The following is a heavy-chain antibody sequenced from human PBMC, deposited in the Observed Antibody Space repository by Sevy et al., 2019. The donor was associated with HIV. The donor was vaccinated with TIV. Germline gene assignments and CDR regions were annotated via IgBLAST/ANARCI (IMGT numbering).Heavy chain of an antibody. D-gene: IGHD6-19*01. CDR3: AREDIRVAGIGYYFHS. CDR1: GFSISGYG. J-gene: IGHJ4*02. V-gene: IGHV3-33*01. Sequence: GSLRLSCAASGFSISGYGMHWVRQAPGKGLEWVAVIWYDGTNKEYADSVKGRFTISRDNSKNTLYLQMNSLRAEDTAVYYCAREDIRVAGIGYYFHSWGPGTLVTVSS. CDR2: IWYDGTNK.